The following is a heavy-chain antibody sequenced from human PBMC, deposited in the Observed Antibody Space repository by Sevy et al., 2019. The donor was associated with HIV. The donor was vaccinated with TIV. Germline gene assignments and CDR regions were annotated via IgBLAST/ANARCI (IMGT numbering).Heavy chain of an antibody. D-gene: IGHD3-10*01. CDR2: IWYDGSNK. Sequence: GGSLRLSCAASGFTFSSYSIHWVRQAPGKGLEWVAVIWYDGSNKYYADSVKGRFTISRDNSRKTVYLQMNSLRAEDTAVYYCATTRGSGTYWRVFDYWGQGTLVTVSS. J-gene: IGHJ4*02. V-gene: IGHV3-33*01. CDR3: ATTRGSGTYWRVFDY. CDR1: GFTFSSYS.